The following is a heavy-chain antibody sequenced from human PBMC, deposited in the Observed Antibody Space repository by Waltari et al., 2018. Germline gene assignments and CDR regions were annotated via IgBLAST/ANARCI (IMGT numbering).Heavy chain of an antibody. Sequence: QLQLQESGSGLVKSSQTLSLLCAVSGASISSDRDSWSWIRQSPGKGLEWIGYIYHSGSTYYHPSLRSRVTISGEWPKNQFSLNLASVTAADTAVYYCARARRGNVDSSGNPLWYFDDWGQGILVTVSS. V-gene: IGHV4-30-2*06. CDR3: ARARRGNVDSSGNPLWYFDD. J-gene: IGHJ4*02. D-gene: IGHD3-22*01. CDR2: IYHSGST. CDR1: GASISSDRDS.